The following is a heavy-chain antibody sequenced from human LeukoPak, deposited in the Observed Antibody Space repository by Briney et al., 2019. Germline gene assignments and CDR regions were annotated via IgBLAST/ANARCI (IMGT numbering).Heavy chain of an antibody. D-gene: IGHD3-22*01. CDR1: EFSVGSNY. CDR3: ASRESYYDSSGFSSDAFDI. V-gene: IGHV3-66*01. CDR2: IYSGGST. J-gene: IGHJ3*02. Sequence: GGSLRLSCAASEFSVGSNYMTWVRQAPGKGLEWVSLIYSGGSTYYADSVKGRFTISRDNSKNTLYLQMNSLRAEDTAVYYCASRESYYDSSGFSSDAFDIWGQGTMVTVSS.